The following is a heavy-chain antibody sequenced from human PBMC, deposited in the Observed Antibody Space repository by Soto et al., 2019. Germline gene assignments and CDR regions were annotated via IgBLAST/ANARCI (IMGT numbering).Heavy chain of an antibody. CDR2: IYYSGST. D-gene: IGHD2-15*01. Sequence: SETLSLTCTVSGGSISSYYWSWIRQHPGKGLEWIGYIYYSGSTYYNPSLKSRVTISVDTSKNQFSLKLSSVTAADTAVYYCAARHCSGGSCYHFYFEYWGQGTLVTVSS. CDR3: AARHCSGGSCYHFYFEY. CDR1: GGSISSYY. J-gene: IGHJ4*02. V-gene: IGHV4-59*06.